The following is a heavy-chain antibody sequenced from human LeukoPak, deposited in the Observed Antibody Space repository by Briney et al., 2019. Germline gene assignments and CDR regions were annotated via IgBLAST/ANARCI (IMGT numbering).Heavy chain of an antibody. D-gene: IGHD6-13*01. J-gene: IGHJ4*02. V-gene: IGHV3-48*03. CDR2: ISSSGSTL. CDR3: ARVGSIAAAGSPDY. Sequence: GGSLRLSCEASGFTFSTYEMNWVRQAPGKGLEWVSYISSSGSTLYYADSVKGRFTISRDNAKNSLSLQVNSLRADDTAVYYCARVGSIAAAGSPDYWGQGTLVTVSS. CDR1: GFTFSTYE.